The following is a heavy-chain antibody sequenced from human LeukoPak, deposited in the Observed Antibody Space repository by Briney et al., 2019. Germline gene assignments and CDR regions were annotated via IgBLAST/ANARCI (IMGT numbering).Heavy chain of an antibody. CDR2: IYPGDSDT. Sequence: GESLKISCKGSEDSFTNYWIGWVRQMPGKGLECMGIIYPGDSDTRYSPSFQGQVTISADKSISTAYLQWSSLKASDTAMYYCARLGGYGSGYEPHCFDYWGQGTLVTVSS. CDR3: ARLGGYGSGYEPHCFDY. CDR1: EDSFTNYW. D-gene: IGHD5-12*01. V-gene: IGHV5-51*01. J-gene: IGHJ4*02.